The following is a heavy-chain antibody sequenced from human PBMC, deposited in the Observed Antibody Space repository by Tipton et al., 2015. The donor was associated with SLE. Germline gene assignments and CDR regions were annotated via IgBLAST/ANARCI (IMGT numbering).Heavy chain of an antibody. Sequence: TLSLTCTVSGGSVSSSSKYWVWIRQPPGKGLEWIGSSYYTGTTTYNNSFLKSRVTMSVDTSKNQFSLRLTSVIAADTAVYYCARLHGYSYGLNWFDPWGQGTLISVSS. CDR2: SYYTGTTT. CDR3: ARLHGYSYGLNWFDP. V-gene: IGHV4-39*07. J-gene: IGHJ5*02. CDR1: GGSVSSSSKY. D-gene: IGHD5-18*01.